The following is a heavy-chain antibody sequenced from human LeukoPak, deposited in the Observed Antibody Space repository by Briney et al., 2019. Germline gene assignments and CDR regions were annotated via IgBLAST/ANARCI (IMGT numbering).Heavy chain of an antibody. V-gene: IGHV1-2*02. CDR1: GYTFTGYY. J-gene: IGHJ4*02. Sequence: ASVKVSCKASGYTFTGYYMHWVRQAPGQGLEWMGWINPNSGGTNYAQKFQGRVTMTRDTSISTAYMELSRLRSDDTAVYYCARWLNYYDSSGYRYYFDYWDQGTLVTVSS. D-gene: IGHD3-22*01. CDR3: ARWLNYYDSSGYRYYFDY. CDR2: INPNSGGT.